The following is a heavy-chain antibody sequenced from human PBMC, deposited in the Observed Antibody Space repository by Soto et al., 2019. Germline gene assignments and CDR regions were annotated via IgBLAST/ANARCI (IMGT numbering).Heavy chain of an antibody. V-gene: IGHV3-48*01. CDR1: GFTFNTYN. Sequence: GGSLRLSCAASGFTFNTYNMNWVRQAPGKGLEWVSYISDSINTIHYADSVKGRFTISRDNAKNSLYLQMNSLRAEDTAVYYCARDDYPYYDDSSGYHFDYWGQGALVTVSS. CDR2: ISDSINTI. J-gene: IGHJ4*02. CDR3: ARDDYPYYDDSSGYHFDY. D-gene: IGHD3-22*01.